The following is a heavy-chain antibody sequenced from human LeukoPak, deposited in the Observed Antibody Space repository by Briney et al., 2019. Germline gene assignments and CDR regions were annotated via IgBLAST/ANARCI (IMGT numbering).Heavy chain of an antibody. CDR2: FYVGGAT. CDR3: ARGDGYNFFDY. D-gene: IGHD5-24*01. V-gene: IGHV3-53*01. J-gene: IGHJ4*02. CDR1: GLSVTNND. Sequence: PGGSLRLSCAVSGLSVTNNDMSWFRQASGKGLEWDSLFYVGGATYYADSVKGRFTISTDNSENTLYLQMKSLRAEDTAVYYCARGDGYNFFDYWGQGTLVTVSS.